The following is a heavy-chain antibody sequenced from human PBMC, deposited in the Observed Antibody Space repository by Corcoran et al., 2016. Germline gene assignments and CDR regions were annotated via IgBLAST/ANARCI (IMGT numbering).Heavy chain of an antibody. J-gene: IGHJ6*02. V-gene: IGHV2-70*01. CDR2: IDWADDK. D-gene: IGHD2-15*01. CDR3: ARNPKVVVAATGYYYYGMDV. CDR1: GFSLSTSGMC. Sequence: QVTLRESGPALAKPTQTLTLTCTFSGFSLSTSGMCVSWIRQPPGKALEWLALIDWADDKYYSTSLKTRLTISKDASKNQVVLTMTNMDPVEPSTYCCARNPKVVVAATGYYYYGMDVWGQGTTVTVSS.